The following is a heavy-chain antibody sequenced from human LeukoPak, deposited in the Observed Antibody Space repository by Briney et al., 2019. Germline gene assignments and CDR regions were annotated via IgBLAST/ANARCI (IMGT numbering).Heavy chain of an antibody. Sequence: SETLSLTCTVSGGSISSGGYYWSWIRQHPGKGLEWIGCIYYSGTTYYHPSLTSRVAISVDTSKNQFSLKLSCVTAADTAVYYCARSGTVTTWNYWGQGTLVTVSS. CDR2: IYYSGTT. CDR3: ARSGTVTTWNY. D-gene: IGHD4-17*01. CDR1: GGSISSGGYY. J-gene: IGHJ4*02. V-gene: IGHV4-31*03.